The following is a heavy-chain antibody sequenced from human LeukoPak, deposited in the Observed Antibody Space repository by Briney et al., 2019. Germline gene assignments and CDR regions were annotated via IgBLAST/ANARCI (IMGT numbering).Heavy chain of an antibody. J-gene: IGHJ4*02. V-gene: IGHV3-21*01. CDR3: ARDPTQWLRYGHFDY. CDR1: GFTFSSSA. CDR2: INNVASHI. D-gene: IGHD5-12*01. Sequence: GGSLRLSCAGSGFTFSSSAMNWVRQAPGKGLEWVSSINNVASHIYYADSVKGRFTISRDNAKNSLYLQINSLRAEDTAVYYCARDPTQWLRYGHFDYWGQGTLVTVSS.